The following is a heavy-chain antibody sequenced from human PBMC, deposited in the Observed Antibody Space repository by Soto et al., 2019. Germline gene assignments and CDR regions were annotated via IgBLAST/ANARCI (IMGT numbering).Heavy chain of an antibody. J-gene: IGHJ4*02. D-gene: IGHD3-3*01. CDR2: IKSKTDGGTT. V-gene: IGHV3-15*01. CDR1: GFTFSNAW. Sequence: GGSLRLSCAASGFTFSNAWMSWVRQAPGKGLEWVGRIKSKTDGGTTDYAAPVKGRFTISRDDSKNTLYLQMNSLKTEDTAVYYCTTDRSGYYDFDYWGQGTLVTVSS. CDR3: TTDRSGYYDFDY.